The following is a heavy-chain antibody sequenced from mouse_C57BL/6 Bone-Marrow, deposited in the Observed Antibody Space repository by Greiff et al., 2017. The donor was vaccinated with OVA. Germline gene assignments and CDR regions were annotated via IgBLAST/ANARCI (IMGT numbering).Heavy chain of an antibody. Sequence: QVQLKESGAELVKPGASVKMSCKASGYTFTSYWITWVKRRPGQGLVWIGDIFPGSGSTNYNDKFMSKTTLTVDTSSSKAYMQLSSLTSEDSAVYSCATLYDGYCVDYAMDYWGQGTSVTVSS. CDR3: ATLYDGYCVDYAMDY. V-gene: IGHV1-55*01. D-gene: IGHD2-3*01. J-gene: IGHJ4*01. CDR1: GYTFTSYW. CDR2: IFPGSGST.